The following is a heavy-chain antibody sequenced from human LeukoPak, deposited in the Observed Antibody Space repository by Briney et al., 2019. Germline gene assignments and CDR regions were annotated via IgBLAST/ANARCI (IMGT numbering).Heavy chain of an antibody. Sequence: GGSLRLSCAASGFSFVNYWMSWVRQAPGKGLEWVANIKKDGSEKYYVDSVKGRFTIPRDNAKNSLFLQMNSLRAEDTAVYYCARDEAGFDHWGQGTLVTVSS. V-gene: IGHV3-7*01. CDR1: GFSFVNYW. CDR2: IKKDGSEK. J-gene: IGHJ4*02. CDR3: ARDEAGFDH.